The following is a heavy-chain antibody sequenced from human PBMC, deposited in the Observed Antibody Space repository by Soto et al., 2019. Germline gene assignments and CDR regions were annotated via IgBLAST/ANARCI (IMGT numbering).Heavy chain of an antibody. D-gene: IGHD2-15*01. CDR3: ARGVVVVTATYGMDV. CDR1: GYTFTGYY. J-gene: IGHJ6*02. V-gene: IGHV1-2*02. Sequence: ASVKVSCKASGYTFTGYYMHWVRQAPGQGLEWMGWINPNSGGTNYAQKFQGRLTISRDNSKNTLYLQMGSLRAEDMAVYYCARGVVVVTATYGMDVWGQGTTVTVSS. CDR2: INPNSGGT.